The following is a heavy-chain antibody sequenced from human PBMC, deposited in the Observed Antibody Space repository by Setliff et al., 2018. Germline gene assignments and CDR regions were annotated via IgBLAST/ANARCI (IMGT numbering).Heavy chain of an antibody. Sequence: PSETLSLTCTVSGGSISSHYWSWIRQPPGKGLEWIGYIYYSGSTNYNPSLKSRVTISVDTSKNQFSLKLSSVTAADTAVYYCARVGHAFDIWGQGTMVTVSS. V-gene: IGHV4-59*11. J-gene: IGHJ3*02. CDR3: ARVGHAFDI. D-gene: IGHD3-3*01. CDR1: GGSISSHY. CDR2: IYYSGST.